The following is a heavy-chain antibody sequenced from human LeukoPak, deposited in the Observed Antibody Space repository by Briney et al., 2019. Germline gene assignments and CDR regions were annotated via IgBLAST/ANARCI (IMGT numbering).Heavy chain of an antibody. CDR2: IYYSGST. V-gene: IGHV4-59*01. Sequence: SETLSLTCTVSGGPISSYYWSWIRQPPGKGLDWIGYIYYSGSTNYNPSLKRRVTISVDTSNNKFSLHLTSVTAADTAVYFCARERAGFGECHPWGGRTLDSVSS. D-gene: IGHD3-10*01. CDR1: GGPISSYY. CDR3: ARERAGFGECHP. J-gene: IGHJ5*02.